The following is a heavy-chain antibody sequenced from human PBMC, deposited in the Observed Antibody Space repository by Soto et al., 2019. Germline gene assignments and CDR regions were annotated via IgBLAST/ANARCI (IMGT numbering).Heavy chain of an antibody. D-gene: IGHD3-9*01. CDR2: IRNKANRYTT. Sequence: DVQLVESGGDLVQPGGSLRLSCAASGFTFSAHYMDWVRQAPGKGLEWVSRIRNKANRYTTEYAASVSGRFTIPRDDSKNSLYLHMDSLRTEDTAFYYWVRAAIFATPYFFDYWGQGTLVTVSS. CDR3: VRAAIFATPYFFDY. J-gene: IGHJ4*02. V-gene: IGHV3-72*01. CDR1: GFTFSAHY.